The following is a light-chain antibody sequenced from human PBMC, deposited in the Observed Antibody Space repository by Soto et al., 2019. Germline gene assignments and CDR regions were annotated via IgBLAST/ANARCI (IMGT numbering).Light chain of an antibody. CDR1: QSINNW. Sequence: DIQMTQSPSTLSASEGDRVTITCRASQSINNWLAWYQQKPGKAPKLLISKASNLKSGVPSRFSGTGSGTEFTLTISSLQPDDFASYYCQQYDSYHLTFGGGTKVEI. J-gene: IGKJ4*01. CDR3: QQYDSYHLT. CDR2: KAS. V-gene: IGKV1-5*03.